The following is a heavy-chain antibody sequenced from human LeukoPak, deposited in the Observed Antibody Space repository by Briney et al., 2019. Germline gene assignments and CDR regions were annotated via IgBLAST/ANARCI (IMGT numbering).Heavy chain of an antibody. CDR3: ARGLGYSYGYGIDY. V-gene: IGHV3-23*01. J-gene: IGHJ4*02. CDR1: EFTYG. Sequence: GGSLRLSCAASEFTYGMNWVRQAPGKGLECVSAISSSGSNTYYADSVKGRFTISRDNSKNTLYLQMNSLRAEDTALYYCARGLGYSYGYGIDYWGQGTLVTVSS. D-gene: IGHD5-18*01. CDR2: ISSSGSNT.